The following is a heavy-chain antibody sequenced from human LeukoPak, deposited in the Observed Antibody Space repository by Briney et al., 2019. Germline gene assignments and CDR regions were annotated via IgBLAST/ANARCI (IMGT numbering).Heavy chain of an antibody. CDR1: GFMFSRYA. D-gene: IGHD3-22*01. J-gene: IGHJ6*02. Sequence: GGSLRLSCAASGFMFSRYAMHWVRQAPGKGLEWVAVTSSDGNNKHYADSVKGRFTISRDNSKNTLYLQMNSLRVEDTAVYYCARLFYYDSSGVYGMDVWGQGTTVTVSS. CDR2: TSSDGNNK. CDR3: ARLFYYDSSGVYGMDV. V-gene: IGHV3-30*03.